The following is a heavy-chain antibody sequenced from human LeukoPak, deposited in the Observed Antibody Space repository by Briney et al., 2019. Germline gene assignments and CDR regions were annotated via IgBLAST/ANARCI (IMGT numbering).Heavy chain of an antibody. D-gene: IGHD4-11*01. CDR3: ARLSDYSNPFYYMDV. V-gene: IGHV4-4*09. J-gene: IGHJ6*03. CDR2: IYTSGST. Sequence: SETLSLTCTVSGGSISSYYWGWIRQPPGKGLEWIGYIYTSGSTNYNPSLKSRVTISVDSSKDQFSLKLSSVTAADTAVYYCARLSDYSNPFYYMDVWGKGTTVTVSS. CDR1: GGSISSYY.